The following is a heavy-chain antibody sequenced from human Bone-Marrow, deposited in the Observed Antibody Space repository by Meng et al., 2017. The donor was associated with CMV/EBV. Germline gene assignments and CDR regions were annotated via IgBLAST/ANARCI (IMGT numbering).Heavy chain of an antibody. CDR1: TFSSSA. V-gene: IGHV1-69*06. J-gene: IGHJ4*02. CDR3: ATGSAYCGGDCYTAPDY. CDR2: IIPIFGTA. Sequence: TFSSSAISGVRQAPGQGLEWMGGIIPIFGTANYAQKFQGGVTITADKSTSTAYMELSRLRSEDTAVYYCATGSAYCGGDCYTAPDYWGQGTLVTVSS. D-gene: IGHD2-21*02.